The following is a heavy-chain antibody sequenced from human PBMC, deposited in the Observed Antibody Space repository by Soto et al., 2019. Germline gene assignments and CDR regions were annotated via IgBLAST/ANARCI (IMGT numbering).Heavy chain of an antibody. V-gene: IGHV4-30-4*01. D-gene: IGHD4-17*01. J-gene: IGHJ4*02. CDR1: GGSLSGNSYY. CDR2: ISYSGTT. Sequence: SETLSLTCAVSGGSLSGNSYYWSWIRQPPGKGLEWIGFISYSGTTHYSASLRSRVSISVDTSKNQFSLDLSSVTAADTAVYYCATMGTPVTGLYYFDYWGQGTLVTVSS. CDR3: ATMGTPVTGLYYFDY.